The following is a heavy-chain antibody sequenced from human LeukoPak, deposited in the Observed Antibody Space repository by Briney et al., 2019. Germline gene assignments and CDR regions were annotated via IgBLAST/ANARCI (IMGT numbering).Heavy chain of an antibody. J-gene: IGHJ4*02. CDR1: EFTFSNYA. CDR3: AKWGDYDVLTGYYVSGY. V-gene: IGHV3-23*01. Sequence: GGSLRLSCAASEFTFSNYAMSWVRQAPGKGLEWVSAITGSGGNTYYADSVKGRFTISRDNSKNTVFLQMNSLRAEDTAVYYCAKWGDYDVLTGYYVSGYWGQGTLVTVSS. CDR2: ITGSGGNT. D-gene: IGHD3-9*01.